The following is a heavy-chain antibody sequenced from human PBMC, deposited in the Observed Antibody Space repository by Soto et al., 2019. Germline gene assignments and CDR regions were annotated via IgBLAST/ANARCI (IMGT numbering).Heavy chain of an antibody. CDR3: ARDSGGYYFDY. V-gene: IGHV3-7*03. D-gene: IGHD3-16*01. J-gene: IGHJ4*02. Sequence: GSLRLSCAASGFTFSSYWMSWVRQAPGKGLEWVANIKQDGSEKYYVDSVKGRFTISRDNAKNSLYLQMNSLRAEDTAVYCCARDSGGYYFDYWGQGTLVTVSS. CDR1: GFTFSSYW. CDR2: IKQDGSEK.